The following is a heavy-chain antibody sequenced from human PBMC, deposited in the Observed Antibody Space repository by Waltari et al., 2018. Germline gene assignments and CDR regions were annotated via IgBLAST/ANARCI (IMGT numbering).Heavy chain of an antibody. CDR1: GGSFSGYY. CDR2: INHSGST. V-gene: IGHV4-34*01. D-gene: IGHD1-1*01. Sequence: QVQLQQWGAGLLKPSETLSLTCAVYGGSFSGYYWSWIRQPPGKGLEWIGEINHSGSTHYNPSLKSRVTISVDTSKNQFSLKLSSVTAADTAVYYCARGRGTAGHDAFDIWGQGTMVTVSS. CDR3: ARGRGTAGHDAFDI. J-gene: IGHJ3*02.